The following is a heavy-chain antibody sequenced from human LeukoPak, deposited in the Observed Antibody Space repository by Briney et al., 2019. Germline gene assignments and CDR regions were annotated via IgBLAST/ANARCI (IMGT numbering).Heavy chain of an antibody. CDR1: GDSISSGYY. D-gene: IGHD6-6*01. J-gene: IGHJ3*02. CDR2: AYHSGNT. CDR3: ARDPRPGFDAFDI. V-gene: IGHV4-38-2*02. Sequence: SETLSLTCAVSGDSISSGYYWGWIRQPPGKGLEWIGSAYHSGNTYYNPSLKSRITISVDTSKNQFSLNLSSVTAADTAVYYCARDPRPGFDAFDIWGHGTMVTVSS.